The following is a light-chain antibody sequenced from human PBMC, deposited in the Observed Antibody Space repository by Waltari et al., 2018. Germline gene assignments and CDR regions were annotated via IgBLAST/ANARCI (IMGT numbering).Light chain of an antibody. Sequence: EIVLTQSPAPLSVSPGERATLSCRASQSVSTYLARYQQKPGQCPRLLIYDASNRDTGIPARFSGSGSWTDFTLTISSLEPEDFAVYFCQQRINCPGGTFGGGTKVEIE. CDR1: QSVSTY. CDR3: QQRINCPGGT. CDR2: DAS. J-gene: IGKJ4*01. V-gene: IGKV3-11*01.